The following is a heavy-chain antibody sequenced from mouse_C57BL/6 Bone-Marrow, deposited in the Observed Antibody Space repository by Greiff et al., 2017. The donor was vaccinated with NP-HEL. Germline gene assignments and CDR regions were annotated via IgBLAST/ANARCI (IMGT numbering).Heavy chain of an antibody. Sequence: QVQLKQSGAELMKPGASVKLSCKATGYTFTGSWIEWVKQRPGHGLEWIGEILPGSGSTNYNEKFKGKATFTADTSSNTAYMQLSSLTTEDSAIYYCAYYYGSSYGWYFDVWGTGTTVTVSS. CDR2: ILPGSGST. CDR3: AYYYGSSYGWYFDV. D-gene: IGHD1-1*01. V-gene: IGHV1-9*01. J-gene: IGHJ1*03. CDR1: GYTFTGSW.